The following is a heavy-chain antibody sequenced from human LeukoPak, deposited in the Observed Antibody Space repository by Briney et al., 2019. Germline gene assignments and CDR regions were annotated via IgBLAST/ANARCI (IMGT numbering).Heavy chain of an antibody. D-gene: IGHD6-25*01. J-gene: IGHJ4*02. V-gene: IGHV3-23*01. CDR3: ARRSKSSAIWYYFDY. CDR2: ISGSGDIT. Sequence: PGGSLRLSCAASGFRFSSYGINWVRQAPGKGLEWVSGISGSGDITYYADSVKGRFTISRDNSRNTLYLQMNSLRAEDTAVYYCARRSKSSAIWYYFDYWGQGTLVTVSS. CDR1: GFRFSSYG.